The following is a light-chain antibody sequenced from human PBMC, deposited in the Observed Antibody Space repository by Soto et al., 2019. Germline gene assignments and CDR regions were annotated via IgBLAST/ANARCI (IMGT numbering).Light chain of an antibody. Sequence: QSALTQPASVSGSPGQSITISCTGTSSDISTYNYVSWYQQHPGKAPKLMIYEVSNRPSGVSNRFSGSKSGNTASLTISGLQAEDEAAYYCSSYTSSGTLVFGGGTKVTVL. CDR2: EVS. CDR1: SSDISTYNY. J-gene: IGLJ3*02. V-gene: IGLV2-14*01. CDR3: SSYTSSGTLV.